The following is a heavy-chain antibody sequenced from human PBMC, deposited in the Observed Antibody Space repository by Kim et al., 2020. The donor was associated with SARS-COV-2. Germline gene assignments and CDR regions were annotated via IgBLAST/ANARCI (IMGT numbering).Heavy chain of an antibody. D-gene: IGHD1-26*01. V-gene: IGHV1-18*01. CDR3: ARDRGLEWELLWFDY. Sequence: ASVKVSCKASGYTFTSYGISWVRQAPGQGLEWMGWISAYNGNTNYAQKLQGRVTMTTDTSTSTAYMELRSLRSDDTAVYYCARDRGLEWELLWFDYWGQGTLVTVSS. J-gene: IGHJ5*01. CDR1: GYTFTSYG. CDR2: ISAYNGNT.